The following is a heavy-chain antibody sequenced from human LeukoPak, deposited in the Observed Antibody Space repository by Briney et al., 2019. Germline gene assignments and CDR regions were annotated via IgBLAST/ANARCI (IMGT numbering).Heavy chain of an antibody. CDR1: DFTFSNYW. J-gene: IGHJ4*02. CDR3: ATIEAVRFHY. Sequence: GGSLRLSCVASDFTFSNYWMSWVRQAPGKGLEWVGNLKQDGSEIYYLDSVKGRFTISRDNTKNSLYLQMDSLRAEDTAVYYCATIEAVRFHYWGQGTLVTVSS. CDR2: LKQDGSEI. D-gene: IGHD4-17*01. V-gene: IGHV3-7*01.